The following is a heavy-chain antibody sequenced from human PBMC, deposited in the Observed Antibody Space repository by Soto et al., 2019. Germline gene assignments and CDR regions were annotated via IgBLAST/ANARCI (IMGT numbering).Heavy chain of an antibody. CDR1: GYTFTSYA. CDR2: INAGNGNT. CDR3: ASGLVLYGY. V-gene: IGHV1-3*01. Sequence: QVQLVQSGAEVKKPGASVKVSCKASGYTFTSYAMHWVRQAPGQRLEWMGWINAGNGNTKYSQKCQGRVTITRDTSASTAYMELSSLRSEDTAVYYCASGLVLYGYWGQGTLVTGSS. D-gene: IGHD2-8*01. J-gene: IGHJ4*02.